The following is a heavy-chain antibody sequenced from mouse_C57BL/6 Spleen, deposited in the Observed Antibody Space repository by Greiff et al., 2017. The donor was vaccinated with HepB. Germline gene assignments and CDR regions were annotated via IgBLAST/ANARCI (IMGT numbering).Heavy chain of an antibody. CDR1: GYTFTSYW. D-gene: IGHD6-1*01. J-gene: IGHJ4*01. Sequence: VQLQQPGAELVRPGTSVKLSCKASGYTFTSYWMHWVKQRPGQGLEWIGEIDPSDSYTNYNQKVKGKATLTVDTSSSTAYMQLSSLTAEDSAVYYGARKQHYAMDYWGQGTTVTVSS. V-gene: IGHV1-59*01. CDR3: ARKQHYAMDY. CDR2: IDPSDSYT.